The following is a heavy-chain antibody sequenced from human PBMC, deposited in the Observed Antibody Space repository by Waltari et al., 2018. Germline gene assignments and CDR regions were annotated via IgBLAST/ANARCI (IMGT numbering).Heavy chain of an antibody. V-gene: IGHV4-39*07. CDR2: IYYSWST. Sequence: QLQLQESGPGLVKPSETLSLTCTVSGGSISSSSYYWGWIRQPPGKGLEWIWSIYYSWSTYYNPSLKSRVTISVDTSKNQFSLKLSSVTAADTAVYYCARVTVVTLREDAFDIWGQGTMVTVSS. D-gene: IGHD2-21*02. CDR1: GGSISSSSYY. J-gene: IGHJ3*02. CDR3: ARVTVVTLREDAFDI.